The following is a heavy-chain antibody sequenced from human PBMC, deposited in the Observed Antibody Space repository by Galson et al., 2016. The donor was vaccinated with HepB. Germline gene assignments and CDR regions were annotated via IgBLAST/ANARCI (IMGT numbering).Heavy chain of an antibody. Sequence: SLRLSCAASGFTFTSYAMHWVRQAPGKGLEYVSAISSNGGTTYYAYSVKGISTISRVNSKTTLYLQISRLRPDDSAVYYCVRDHYPAKATYYYWYFDLWGRGTPVTVSS. CDR2: ISSNGGTT. CDR1: GFTFTSYA. J-gene: IGHJ2*01. V-gene: IGHV3-64D*06. CDR3: VRDHYPAKATYYYWYFDL. D-gene: IGHD1-26*01.